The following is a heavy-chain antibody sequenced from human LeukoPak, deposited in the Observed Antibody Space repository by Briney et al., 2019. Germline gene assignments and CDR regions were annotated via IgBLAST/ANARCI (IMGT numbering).Heavy chain of an antibody. V-gene: IGHV1-2*02. J-gene: IGHJ4*02. CDR1: GYTVTGYY. Sequence: ASVKVSCKASGYTVTGYYMHWVRQAPGQGLEWMGWINPNSGGTNYAQKFQGRVTMTRDTAISTAYMELSRLRSDDTAVYYCARDFAAAGSFDYWGQGTLVTVSS. D-gene: IGHD6-13*01. CDR3: ARDFAAAGSFDY. CDR2: INPNSGGT.